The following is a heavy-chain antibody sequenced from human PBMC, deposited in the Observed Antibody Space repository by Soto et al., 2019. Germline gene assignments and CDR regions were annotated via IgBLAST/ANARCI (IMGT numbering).Heavy chain of an antibody. D-gene: IGHD3-22*01. CDR3: ARVKGNYYYNSTSPYGMDV. CDR2: ISAYNGNT. J-gene: IGHJ6*02. V-gene: IGHV1-18*01. CDR1: GYTFTSYG. Sequence: GASVKVSCKASGYTFTSYGISWVRQAPGQGLEWMGWISAYNGNTNYAQKLQGRVTMTTDTSTSTAYMELRSLRSDDTAVYYCARVKGNYYYNSTSPYGMDVWGQGTTVTVSS.